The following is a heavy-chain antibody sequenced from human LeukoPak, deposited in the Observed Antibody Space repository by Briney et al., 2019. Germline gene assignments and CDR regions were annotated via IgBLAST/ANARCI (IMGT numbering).Heavy chain of an antibody. J-gene: IGHJ4*02. V-gene: IGHV4-59*01. CDR2: MQSTGNS. CDR3: ARDKQHSYGRYFDH. Sequence: PSETLSLTCTVSGGSISTYHWNWIRKSPEKGLEWIGYMQSTGNSNYNPSLKSRVTMSVDMSRNQIALNLSSMTPADTAVYFCARDKQHSYGRYFDHWGQGILVTVSS. CDR1: GGSISTYH. D-gene: IGHD5-18*01.